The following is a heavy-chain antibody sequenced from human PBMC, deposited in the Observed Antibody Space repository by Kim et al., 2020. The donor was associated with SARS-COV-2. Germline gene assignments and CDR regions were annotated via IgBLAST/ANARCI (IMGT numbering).Heavy chain of an antibody. CDR3: ARDPRITIFAYDY. J-gene: IGHJ4*02. V-gene: IGHV3-11*01. CDR2: ISSSGSTI. CDR1: GFTFSDYY. Sequence: GGSLRLSCAASGFTFSDYYMSWIRQAPGKGLEWVSYISSSGSTIYYADSVKGRFTISRDNAKNSLYLQMNSLRAEDTAVYYCARDPRITIFAYDYWGQGTLVTVSS. D-gene: IGHD3-3*01.